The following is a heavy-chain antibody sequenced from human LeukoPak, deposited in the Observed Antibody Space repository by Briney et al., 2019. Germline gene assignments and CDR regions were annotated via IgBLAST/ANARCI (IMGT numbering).Heavy chain of an antibody. V-gene: IGHV3-9*01. Sequence: GGSLRLSCAASGFTFSSYAMSWVRQAPGKGLEWVSGISWNSGSIGYADSVKGRFTISRDNAKNSLYLQMNSLRAEDTALYYCAKDRQWLALDYWGQGTLVTVSS. D-gene: IGHD6-19*01. CDR1: GFTFSSYA. CDR3: AKDRQWLALDY. CDR2: ISWNSGSI. J-gene: IGHJ4*02.